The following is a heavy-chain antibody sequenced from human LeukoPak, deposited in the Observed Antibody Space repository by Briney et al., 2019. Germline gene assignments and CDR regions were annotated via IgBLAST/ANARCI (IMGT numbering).Heavy chain of an antibody. V-gene: IGHV4-59*01. CDR2: IYYSGST. D-gene: IGHD3-22*01. CDR1: GGSISSYY. J-gene: IGHJ6*03. CDR3: ARVLGGYYGYYYYYMDV. Sequence: PSETLSLTCTVSGGSISSYYWSWIRQPPGKGLEWIGYIYYSGSTNYNPSLKSRVTISVDTSKNQFSLKLSSVTAADTAVYHCARVLGGYYGYYYYYMDVWGKGTTVTVSS.